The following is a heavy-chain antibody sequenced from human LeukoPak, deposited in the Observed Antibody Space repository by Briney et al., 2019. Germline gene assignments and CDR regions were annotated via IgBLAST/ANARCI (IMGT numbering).Heavy chain of an antibody. CDR2: IVVGNGKT. J-gene: IGHJ6*03. V-gene: IGHV1-58*02. D-gene: IGHD3-16*02. CDR3: AALVVPSTNLRNYYYYYMDV. Sequence: ASVKVSCKASGFTFTSSAMQWVRQARGQRLEWIGWIVVGNGKTNYAQKFQERVTITRDMSTTTAYMELSSLRPEDTAVYYCAALVVPSTNLRNYYYYYMDVWGKGTTVTVSS. CDR1: GFTFTSSA.